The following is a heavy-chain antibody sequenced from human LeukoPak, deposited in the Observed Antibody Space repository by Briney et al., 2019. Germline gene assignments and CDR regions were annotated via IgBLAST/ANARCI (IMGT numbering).Heavy chain of an antibody. CDR3: ARGNIATRRGENWFDP. J-gene: IGHJ5*02. D-gene: IGHD6-6*01. V-gene: IGHV1-2*02. CDR1: GYTFTGDF. Sequence: GASVKVSCKACGYTFTGDFIHWVRQAPGQGLEWVGWINSDSGGTNYARKFQGRVTMPRDTSISTAYMELSSLRSDDTAVFYCARGNIATRRGENWFDPWGQGTLVTVSS. CDR2: INSDSGGT.